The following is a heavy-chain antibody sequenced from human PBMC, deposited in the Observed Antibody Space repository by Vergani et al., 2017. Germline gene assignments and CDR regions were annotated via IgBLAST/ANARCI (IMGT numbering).Heavy chain of an antibody. CDR3: AKDRFLNEKYYFDH. D-gene: IGHD1-1*01. V-gene: IGHV3-23*01. CDR1: VFDFKYYA. J-gene: IGHJ4*02. Sequence: EVQLLQSGGGFGQPGGSLRLPCEASVFDFKYYAMSWVRQAPGKGLGWVSTIPGSGGTTYYADSFKGRFTIYRDKFKDTVYLQMNNLRADDTGVYYCAKDRFLNEKYYFDHWGQGALVTVSS. CDR2: IPGSGGTT.